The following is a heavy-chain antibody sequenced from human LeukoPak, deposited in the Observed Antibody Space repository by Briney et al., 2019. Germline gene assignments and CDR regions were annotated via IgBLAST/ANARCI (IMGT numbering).Heavy chain of an antibody. CDR3: ARVIAAGQAISWFDP. D-gene: IGHD6-13*01. V-gene: IGHV7-4-1*02. CDR2: INTHTGNP. Sequence: ASVEVSCKASGYTFTSYAINWVRQAPGQGLEWMGWINTHTGNPTYAQGFTGRFIFSLDTSVSTAYLQISSLKAEDTAVYYCARVIAAGQAISWFDPWGQGTLVTVSS. J-gene: IGHJ5*02. CDR1: GYTFTSYA.